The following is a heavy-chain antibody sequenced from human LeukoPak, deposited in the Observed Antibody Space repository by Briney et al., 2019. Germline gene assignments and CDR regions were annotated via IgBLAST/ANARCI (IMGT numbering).Heavy chain of an antibody. Sequence: SETLSPTCTVSDGSITNYYWSWIRQPPGKGLEWIAYTHYSKTTTYHPSLRSRATVSVDASKNQFSLKLSSVTAADTAVYYCARHAGNHYGDFFDYWGQGTLVTVSS. CDR3: ARHAGNHYGDFFDY. J-gene: IGHJ4*02. D-gene: IGHD4-17*01. CDR1: DGSITNYY. V-gene: IGHV4-59*08. CDR2: THYSKTT.